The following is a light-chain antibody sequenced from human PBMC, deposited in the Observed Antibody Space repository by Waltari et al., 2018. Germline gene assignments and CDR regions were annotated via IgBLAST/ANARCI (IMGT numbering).Light chain of an antibody. CDR3: QQYDISPLP. CDR1: QTVRATY. Sequence: EIVLTQSPGTLSLSPGERATLSCRASQTVRATYLAWYQQKPGQAPTLVIHDTSSRATGLPDRVSGSGSGTDFSLTLSSLEPEDFDVYYCQQYDISPLPFGGGTKVETK. V-gene: IGKV3-20*01. CDR2: DTS. J-gene: IGKJ4*01.